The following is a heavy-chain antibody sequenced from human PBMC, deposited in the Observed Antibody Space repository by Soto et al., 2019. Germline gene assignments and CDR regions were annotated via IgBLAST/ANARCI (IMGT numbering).Heavy chain of an antibody. CDR3: AKEWVYDTSGWSFDY. V-gene: IGHV3-30*18. CDR2: ISDDGSNK. Sequence: GGSLRVSCAAAGFNFSSYGMHSVRQATGKGLEWVAVISDDGSNKYYADSLKGRFTISRDNSKNTLYLQMNSLRAEDTAVYYCAKEWVYDTSGWSFDYWGQGTLVTVSS. D-gene: IGHD3-22*01. J-gene: IGHJ4*02. CDR1: GFNFSSYG.